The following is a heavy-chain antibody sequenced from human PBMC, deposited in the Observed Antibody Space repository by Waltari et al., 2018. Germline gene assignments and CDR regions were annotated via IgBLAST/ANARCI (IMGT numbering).Heavy chain of an antibody. D-gene: IGHD6-13*01. Sequence: QVQLQQWGAGLLKPSETLSLTCAVYGGSFSGYYWSWLRQPPGKGLEWIGEINHSGSTNYNPSLKSRVTISVDTSKNQFSLKLSSVTAADTAVYYCARGKGRAAAGTVYGMDVWGQGTTVTVSS. CDR3: ARGKGRAAAGTVYGMDV. J-gene: IGHJ6*02. CDR2: INHSGST. V-gene: IGHV4-34*01. CDR1: GGSFSGYY.